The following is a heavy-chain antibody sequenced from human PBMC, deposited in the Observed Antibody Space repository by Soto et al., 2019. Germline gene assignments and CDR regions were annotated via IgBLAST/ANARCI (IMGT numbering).Heavy chain of an antibody. Sequence: AASVKVSCKASGYTFTTYPIHWVRQAPGQRLEWMGWINAANGNTKYSQKFQGRVTITRDTPASTAYMELSSLRSEDTAVYYCATPSPLCAGDSGGCEFQHWGQGTLVTVSS. CDR3: ATPSPLCAGDSGGCEFQH. CDR1: GYTFTTYP. V-gene: IGHV1-3*01. D-gene: IGHD2-21*02. J-gene: IGHJ1*01. CDR2: INAANGNT.